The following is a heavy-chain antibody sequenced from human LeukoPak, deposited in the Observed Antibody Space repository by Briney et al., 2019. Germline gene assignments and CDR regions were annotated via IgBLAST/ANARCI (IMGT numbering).Heavy chain of an antibody. CDR1: GFTFSSYE. CDR2: ISSSGSTI. J-gene: IGHJ4*02. V-gene: IGHV3-48*03. D-gene: IGHD3-10*01. CDR3: ARDRGSYYTCFDY. Sequence: PGGSLRLSCAASGFTFSSYEMNWVRQAPGKWLEWVSYISSSGSTIYYADSVKGRFTISRDNAKNSLYLQMNSLRAEDTAVYYCARDRGSYYTCFDYWGQGTLVTVSS.